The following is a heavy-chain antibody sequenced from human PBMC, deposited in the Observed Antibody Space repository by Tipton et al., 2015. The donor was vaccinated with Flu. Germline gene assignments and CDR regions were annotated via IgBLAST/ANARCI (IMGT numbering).Heavy chain of an antibody. CDR2: IYYSGST. D-gene: IGHD3-22*01. CDR1: GGSISSYY. CDR3: ARDSYYDSSGYYYYGMDV. J-gene: IGHJ6*02. V-gene: IGHV4-59*01. Sequence: TLSLTCTVSGGSISSYYWSWIRQPAGKGLEWIGYIYYSGSTNYNPSLKSRVTIPVDTSKNQFSLKLSSVTAADTAVYYCARDSYYDSSGYYYYGMDVWGQGTTVTVSS.